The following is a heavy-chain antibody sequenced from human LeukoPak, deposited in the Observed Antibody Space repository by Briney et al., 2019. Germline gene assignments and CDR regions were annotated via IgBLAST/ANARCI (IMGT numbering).Heavy chain of an antibody. CDR1: GFTFDDYA. J-gene: IGHJ4*02. CDR3: AKSPPALHYDILTGYQDYFDY. D-gene: IGHD3-9*01. CDR2: ISGDGGST. V-gene: IGHV3-43*02. Sequence: GGSLRLSCAASGFTFDDYAMHWVRQAPGKGLEWVSLISGDGGSTYYADSVKGRFTISRDNSKNSLYLQMNSLRTEDTALYYCAKSPPALHYDILTGYQDYFDYWGQGTLVTVSS.